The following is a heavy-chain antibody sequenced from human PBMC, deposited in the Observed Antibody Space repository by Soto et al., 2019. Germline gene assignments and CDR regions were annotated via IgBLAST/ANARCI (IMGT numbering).Heavy chain of an antibody. V-gene: IGHV3-15*01. Sequence: EVQLVESGGGLVQSGGSLRLSCAASGFTFSNAWMSWVRQAPGKGLEWVGRIKSKTDGGTTDYAAPVKGRFTISRDDSENNLFLQMSSLKTEDTAVYYCTTDDPINRNWGQGTLVTVSS. CDR1: GFTFSNAW. CDR3: TTDDPINRN. CDR2: IKSKTDGGTT. J-gene: IGHJ4*02.